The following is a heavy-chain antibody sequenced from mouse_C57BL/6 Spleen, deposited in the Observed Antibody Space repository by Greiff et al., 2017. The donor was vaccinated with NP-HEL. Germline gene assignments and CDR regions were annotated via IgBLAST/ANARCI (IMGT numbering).Heavy chain of an antibody. D-gene: IGHD1-1*01. V-gene: IGHV5-17*01. CDR3: ARTVEDYFDY. J-gene: IGHJ2*01. CDR1: GFTFSDYG. Sequence: EVKLVESGGGLVKPGGSLKLSCAASGFTFSDYGMHWVRQAPEKGLEWVAYISSGSSTIYYADTVKGRFTISRDNAKNTLFLQMTSLRSEDTAMYYCARTVEDYFDYWGQGNTLTVSS. CDR2: ISSGSSTI.